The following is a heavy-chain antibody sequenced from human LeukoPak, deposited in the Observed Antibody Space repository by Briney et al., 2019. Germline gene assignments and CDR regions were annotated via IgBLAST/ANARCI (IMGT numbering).Heavy chain of an antibody. CDR1: GFTFNSYA. D-gene: IGHD6-19*01. V-gene: IGHV3-64D*06. CDR2: INYNGGTT. CDR3: VKVGNSGWYDY. J-gene: IGHJ4*02. Sequence: GGSLRLSCSASGFTFNSYAIHWVRQAPGKGLEYVSAINYNGGTTYYADSVKARFTISRDNSNNMVYLQKTSLRAEDTAIYYCVKVGNSGWYDYWGQGTLVTVSS.